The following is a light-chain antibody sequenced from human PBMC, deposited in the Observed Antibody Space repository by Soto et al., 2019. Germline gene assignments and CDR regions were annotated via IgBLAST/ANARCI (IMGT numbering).Light chain of an antibody. J-gene: IGKJ2*01. CDR2: GAS. CDR1: QSVGSSY. Sequence: EIVLTQSPGTLYLSPGERATLSCRASQSVGSSYLAWYQQKPGQAPRLLIYGASNRATGIPDRFSGSGSGTYFTLTISRLEPEDFAVYYCQQYVSSPPYTFGQGTKLEIK. V-gene: IGKV3-20*01. CDR3: QQYVSSPPYT.